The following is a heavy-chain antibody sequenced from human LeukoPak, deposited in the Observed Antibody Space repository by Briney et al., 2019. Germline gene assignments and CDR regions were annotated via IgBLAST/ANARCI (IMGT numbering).Heavy chain of an antibody. Sequence: GGSLRLSCAASGFTFSSYAMSWVRQAPGKGLEWVSAISGSGGSTYYADSVKGRFTISRDNSKNTLYLQMNSLRAEDTAVYYCAKDSDIWNLSAVEYWGQGTLVTVSS. J-gene: IGHJ4*02. CDR2: ISGSGGST. CDR1: GFTFSSYA. CDR3: AKDSDIWNLSAVEY. V-gene: IGHV3-23*01. D-gene: IGHD1-20*01.